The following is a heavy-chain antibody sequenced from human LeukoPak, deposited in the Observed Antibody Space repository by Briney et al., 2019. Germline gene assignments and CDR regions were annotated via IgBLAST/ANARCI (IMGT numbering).Heavy chain of an antibody. Sequence: PGGSLRLSCAASGFTFSSYAMSWVRQAPGKGLEWVSAISGSGGSTYHADSVKGRFTISRDNSKNTLYLQMNSLRAEDTAVYYCAKAKAEYSGYDFDAFDIWGQGTMVTVSS. J-gene: IGHJ3*02. CDR1: GFTFSSYA. CDR2: ISGSGGST. CDR3: AKAKAEYSGYDFDAFDI. D-gene: IGHD5-12*01. V-gene: IGHV3-23*01.